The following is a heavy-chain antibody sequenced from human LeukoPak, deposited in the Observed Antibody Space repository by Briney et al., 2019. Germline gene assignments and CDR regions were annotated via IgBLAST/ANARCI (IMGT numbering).Heavy chain of an antibody. D-gene: IGHD3-3*01. V-gene: IGHV3-30*03. CDR1: GFTFSSYG. J-gene: IGHJ6*02. CDR2: ISYDGSNK. Sequence: GRSLRLSCAASGFTFSSYGMHWVRQAPGKGLEWVAVISYDGSNKYDADSVKGRFTISRDNSKNTLYLQMNSLRPEDTAVYYCARDAPYYDFWSGYPKTNYYYYGMDVWGQGTTVTVSS. CDR3: ARDAPYYDFWSGYPKTNYYYYGMDV.